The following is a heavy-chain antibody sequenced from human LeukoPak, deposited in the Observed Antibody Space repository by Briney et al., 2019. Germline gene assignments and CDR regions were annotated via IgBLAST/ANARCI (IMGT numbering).Heavy chain of an antibody. V-gene: IGHV4-34*01. Sequence: SETLSLTCAVYGGSFSGYYWSWIRQPPGKGLEWLGEINHSGSTNYNPSLKSRVTISVDTSKNQFSLKLSSVTAADTAVYYCARGPPLRYFDWSYYFDYWGQGTLVTVSS. CDR2: INHSGST. CDR3: ARGPPLRYFDWSYYFDY. D-gene: IGHD3-9*01. J-gene: IGHJ4*02. CDR1: GGSFSGYY.